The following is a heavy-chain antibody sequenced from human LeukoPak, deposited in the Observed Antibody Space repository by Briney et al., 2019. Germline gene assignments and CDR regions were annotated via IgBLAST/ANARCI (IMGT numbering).Heavy chain of an antibody. V-gene: IGHV4-59*01. D-gene: IGHD3-10*01. CDR1: GGSISDYY. J-gene: IGHJ4*02. CDR3: ARVDPRIYGYFDY. Sequence: SETLSLTCTVSGGSISDYYWSWIRQPPGKGLEWIGYIYYNGNTNYNPSLKSRVTISVATSKNQFSLKLNSVTAADTAVYYCARVDPRIYGYFDYWGQGTLVTVSS. CDR2: IYYNGNT.